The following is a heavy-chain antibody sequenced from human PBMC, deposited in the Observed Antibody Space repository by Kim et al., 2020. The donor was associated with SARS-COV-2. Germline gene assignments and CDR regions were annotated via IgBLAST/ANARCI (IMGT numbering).Heavy chain of an antibody. Sequence: ASVKVSCKASGYTFTSYYMHWVRQAPGQGLEWMGIINPSGGSTSYAQKFQGRVTMTRDTSTSTVYMELSSLRSEDTAVYYCARWKTPAPYYDFWSGEHQQSSEDYYMDVWGKGTTVTVSS. CDR1: GYTFTSYY. J-gene: IGHJ6*03. CDR2: INPSGGST. V-gene: IGHV1-46*01. CDR3: ARWKTPAPYYDFWSGEHQQSSEDYYMDV. D-gene: IGHD3-3*01.